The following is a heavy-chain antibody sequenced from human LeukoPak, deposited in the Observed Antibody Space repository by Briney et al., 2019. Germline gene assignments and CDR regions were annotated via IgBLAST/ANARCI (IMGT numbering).Heavy chain of an antibody. Sequence: SQTLSLTCTVSGGSITSGGYYWSWIRQPAGKALEWIGRIYSSGSTNYNPSLKSRVTIAVDTSKNQISLRLSSVTAADTAVYYCARVGQDSSGYDVYYYYYMDVWGKGTTVTVS. CDR3: ARVGQDSSGYDVYYYYYMDV. D-gene: IGHD3-22*01. CDR2: IYSSGST. V-gene: IGHV4-61*02. CDR1: GGSITSGGYY. J-gene: IGHJ6*03.